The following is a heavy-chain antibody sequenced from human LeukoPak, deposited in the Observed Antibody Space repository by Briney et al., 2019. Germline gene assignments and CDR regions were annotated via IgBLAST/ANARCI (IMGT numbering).Heavy chain of an antibody. D-gene: IGHD3-10*01. CDR2: INPHSGGT. CDR1: GYTFTDYY. CDR3: ARGSWFGDLLYAQPAYYFDY. V-gene: IGHV1-2*02. J-gene: IGHJ4*02. Sequence: ASVKVSCKASGYTFTDYYIHWVRQAPGQGLEWMGWINPHSGGTNYAQNFQDRVTMTRDTSISTAYMDLSGLRSDDTAVYYCARGSWFGDLLYAQPAYYFDYWGQGTLVTVSS.